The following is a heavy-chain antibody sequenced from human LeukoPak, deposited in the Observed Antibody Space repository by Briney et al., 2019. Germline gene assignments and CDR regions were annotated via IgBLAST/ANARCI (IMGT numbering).Heavy chain of an antibody. J-gene: IGHJ4*02. CDR2: IKEDGSKK. CDR3: ATPLDYYDSSGYHQGGD. Sequence: GGSLRLSCAASGFTFSNYWMTWARQAPGKGLEWVANIKEDGSKKNYVDSLKGRFTISRDNAKNSLYLQMNSLRAEDTAVYYCATPLDYYDSSGYHQGGDWGQGTLVTVSS. V-gene: IGHV3-7*03. CDR1: GFTFSNYW. D-gene: IGHD3-22*01.